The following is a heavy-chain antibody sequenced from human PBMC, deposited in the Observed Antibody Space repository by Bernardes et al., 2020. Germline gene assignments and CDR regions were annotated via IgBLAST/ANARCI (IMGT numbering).Heavy chain of an antibody. V-gene: IGHV1-2*04. CDR2: INPNSGGT. CDR1: GYTFTGYY. J-gene: IGHJ6*02. Sequence: AQLEVGCEASGYTFTGYYMHWVRQAPGQGLEWMGWINPNSGGTNYAQKFQGWVTMTRDTSISTAYMELSRLRSDDTAVYYCARAGSYGYYYYYGMDVWGQGTTVTVSS. CDR3: ARAGSYGYYYYYGMDV. D-gene: IGHD5-18*01.